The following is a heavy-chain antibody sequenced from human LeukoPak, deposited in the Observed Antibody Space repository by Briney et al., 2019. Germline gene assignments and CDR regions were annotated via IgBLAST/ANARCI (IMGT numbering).Heavy chain of an antibody. CDR1: GFTFSNAW. CDR2: IKSKTDGGTT. CDR3: TTDPGYSGYDFADY. D-gene: IGHD5-12*01. Sequence: PGGSLRLSCAASGFTFSNAWVSWVRQAPGKGLEWVVRIKSKTDGGTTDYAAPVKGRFTISRDDSKNTLYLQMNSLKTEDTAVYYCTTDPGYSGYDFADYWGQGTLVTVSS. J-gene: IGHJ4*02. V-gene: IGHV3-15*01.